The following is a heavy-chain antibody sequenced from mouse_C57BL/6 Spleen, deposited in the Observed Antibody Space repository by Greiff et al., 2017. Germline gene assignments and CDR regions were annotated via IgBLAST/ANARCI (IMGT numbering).Heavy chain of an antibody. D-gene: IGHD1-1*01. CDR1: GYSFTGYY. V-gene: IGHV1-42*01. J-gene: IGHJ3*01. Sequence: VQLKESGPELVKPGASVKISCKASGYSFTGYYMNWVKQSPEKSLEWIGEINPSTGGTTYNQKFKAKATLTVDKSSSTAYMQLKSLTSEDSAVYYCAKPDYYGSGAWFAYWGQGTLVTVSA. CDR2: INPSTGGT. CDR3: AKPDYYGSGAWFAY.